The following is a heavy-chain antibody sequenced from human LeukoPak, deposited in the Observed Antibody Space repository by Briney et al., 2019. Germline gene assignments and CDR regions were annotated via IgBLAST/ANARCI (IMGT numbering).Heavy chain of an antibody. V-gene: IGHV3-30*18. D-gene: IGHD6-13*01. CDR2: ISYDGSNQ. CDR3: AKDPRAARHRYYGMDV. CDR1: EFTFSSYG. J-gene: IGHJ6*02. Sequence: GGSLRLSCAASEFTFSSYGMHWVRQAPGKGLEWVAVISYDGSNQYYADSVKGRFTISRDNSKNTLYLQMNSLRAEDTAVYYCAKDPRAARHRYYGMDVWGQGTTVTVSS.